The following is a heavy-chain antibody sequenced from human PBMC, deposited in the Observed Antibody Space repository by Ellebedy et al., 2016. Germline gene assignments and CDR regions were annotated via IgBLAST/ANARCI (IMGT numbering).Heavy chain of an antibody. Sequence: GESLKISCAASGFTFSSFWMYWVRQIPGKGLVFVSRISPDGSSTRYPDSVKGRFTISRDNAKNMLYLQMSSLRAEDTAVYYCVPYNWNTENGMDVWGQGTTVTVSS. D-gene: IGHD1-1*01. CDR3: VPYNWNTENGMDV. CDR1: GFTFSSFW. J-gene: IGHJ6*02. CDR2: ISPDGSST. V-gene: IGHV3-74*01.